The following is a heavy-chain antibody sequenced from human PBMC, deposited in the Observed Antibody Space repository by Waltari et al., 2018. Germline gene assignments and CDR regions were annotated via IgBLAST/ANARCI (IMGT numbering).Heavy chain of an antibody. CDR3: ARDPARRADY. V-gene: IGHV3-7*01. Sequence: EVQLVESGGGLVQPGGSLRLSCVASGFTLSNYWMHWVRQAPGKGLEWVAHIKPEGSQTDYVDSVKGRFAISRDNARNSLYLQMNSLRADDTAIYYCARDPARRADYWGQGTLVTVSS. CDR2: IKPEGSQT. CDR1: GFTLSNYW. J-gene: IGHJ4*02.